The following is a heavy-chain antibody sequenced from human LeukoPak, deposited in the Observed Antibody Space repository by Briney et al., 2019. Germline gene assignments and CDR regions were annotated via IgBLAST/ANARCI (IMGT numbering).Heavy chain of an antibody. Sequence: PGGSLRLSCAASGFTFSSYWMSWVRQAPGKGLGWVANIKQDGSEKYYVDSVKGRFTISRDNAKNSLYLQMNSLRAEDTAVYYCARDSALRDTAMVKTFDYWGQGTLVTVSS. V-gene: IGHV3-7*01. CDR2: IKQDGSEK. CDR1: GFTFSSYW. D-gene: IGHD5-18*01. CDR3: ARDSALRDTAMVKTFDY. J-gene: IGHJ4*02.